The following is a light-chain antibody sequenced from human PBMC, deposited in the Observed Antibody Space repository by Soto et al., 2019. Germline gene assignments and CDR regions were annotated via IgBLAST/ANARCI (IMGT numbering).Light chain of an antibody. Sequence: NFMLTQPHSVSESPGKTVTISCTRSSGSIASNYVQWYQQRPGSAPTTVIYEDNQRPSGVPDRFSGSIDSSSNSASLTISGLKTEDEVDYYCQSYDSSNHYVFGTGTKVTVL. CDR2: EDN. V-gene: IGLV6-57*04. CDR3: QSYDSSNHYV. CDR1: SGSIASNY. J-gene: IGLJ1*01.